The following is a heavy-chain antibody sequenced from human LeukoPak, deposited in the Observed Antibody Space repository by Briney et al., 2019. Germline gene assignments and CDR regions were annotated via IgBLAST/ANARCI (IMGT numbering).Heavy chain of an antibody. CDR3: ARPAVVTAALDI. Sequence: PSETLSLTCAVYGGSFSGYYWSWIRQPPGKGLEWIGEINHSGSTNYNPSLKSRDTISVDTSKNQFSLKLSSVTAADTAVYYCARPAVVTAALDIWGQGTMVTVSS. V-gene: IGHV4-34*01. CDR1: GGSFSGYY. D-gene: IGHD2-2*01. J-gene: IGHJ3*02. CDR2: INHSGST.